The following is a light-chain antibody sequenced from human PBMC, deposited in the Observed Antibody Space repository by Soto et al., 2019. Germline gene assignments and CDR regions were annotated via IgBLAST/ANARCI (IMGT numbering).Light chain of an antibody. CDR3: QQYGSSLIT. Sequence: EIVMTQSPATLSVSPGESATLSCRASQSVSANLAWYQQKPGQAPRLLIYGASNRATGIPDRFSGSGSGTDFTLTISRLEPEDFAVYYCQQYGSSLITFGQGTRLEI. V-gene: IGKV3-20*01. J-gene: IGKJ5*01. CDR2: GAS. CDR1: QSVSAN.